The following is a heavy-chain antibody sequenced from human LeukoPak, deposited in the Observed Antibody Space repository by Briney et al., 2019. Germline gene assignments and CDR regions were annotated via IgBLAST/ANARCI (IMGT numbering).Heavy chain of an antibody. J-gene: IGHJ6*03. V-gene: IGHV4-34*01. CDR1: GGSFSGYY. D-gene: IGHD4-11*01. Sequence: SETLSLTCAVYGGSFSGYYWSWIRQPPGKGLEWIGEINHSGSTNYNPSLKSRVAISVDTSKNQFSLKLSSVTAADTAVYYCARGTVTTWYYYYYYYMDVWGKGTTVTVSS. CDR3: ARGTVTTWYYYYYYYMDV. CDR2: INHSGST.